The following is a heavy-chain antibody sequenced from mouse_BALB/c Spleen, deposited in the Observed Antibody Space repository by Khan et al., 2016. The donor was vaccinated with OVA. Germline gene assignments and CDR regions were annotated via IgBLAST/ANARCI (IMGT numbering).Heavy chain of an antibody. CDR3: ARGDGYYVYFDY. D-gene: IGHD2-3*01. CDR2: IYPGSDNA. Sequence: QVQLQQSGPELVKPGASVKMSCKASGYTFTYYVITWVKQRTGQGLEWIGEIYPGSDNAYYNERFKGKATLTADKSSNTTHMQLSSLTSEDSAVYCSARGDGYYVYFDYWGQGTTLTVSS. CDR1: GYTFTYYV. J-gene: IGHJ2*01. V-gene: IGHV1-81*01.